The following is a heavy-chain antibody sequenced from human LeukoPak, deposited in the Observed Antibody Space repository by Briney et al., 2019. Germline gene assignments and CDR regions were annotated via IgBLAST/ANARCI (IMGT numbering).Heavy chain of an antibody. J-gene: IGHJ4*02. CDR3: VRSPIAVAGTGRGHFDY. CDR2: ISSNGGST. D-gene: IGHD6-19*01. CDR1: GFTFSSYA. V-gene: IGHV3-64D*06. Sequence: HPGGSLRLSCSASGFTFSSYAMHWVRQAPGKGLEYVSAISSNGGSTYYADSVKGRFTISRDNSKNTLYLQMSSLRAEDTAVYYCVRSPIAVAGTGRGHFDYWGQGTLVTVSS.